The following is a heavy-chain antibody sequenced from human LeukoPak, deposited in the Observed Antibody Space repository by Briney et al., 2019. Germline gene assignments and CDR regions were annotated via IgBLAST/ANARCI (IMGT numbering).Heavy chain of an antibody. CDR2: INHSGST. V-gene: IGHV4-34*01. CDR1: GGSFSVYY. Sequence: SETLSLTCAVYGGSFSVYYWTWIRQPPGKGLEWIGEINHSGSTNYNPSLKSRVTISVDTSKNQFPLKLRSVTAADTAVYYCARDIRYYYDSSGYYPLGYWGQGTLVTVSS. CDR3: ARDIRYYYDSSGYYPLGY. D-gene: IGHD3-22*01. J-gene: IGHJ4*02.